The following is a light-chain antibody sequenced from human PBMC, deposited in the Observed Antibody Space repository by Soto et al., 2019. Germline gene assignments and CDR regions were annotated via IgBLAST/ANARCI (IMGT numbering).Light chain of an antibody. Sequence: EIVLTQSPDTLSLSPGKRATLSCKASQSLSINYLAWYQREPGQAPRLLIYAASSRAAGIPDRFSGSGSGTDFTLTISRLEPEDFAVYYCQQYASSPSTFGQGTKVDIK. V-gene: IGKV3-20*01. J-gene: IGKJ1*01. CDR1: QSLSINY. CDR3: QQYASSPST. CDR2: AAS.